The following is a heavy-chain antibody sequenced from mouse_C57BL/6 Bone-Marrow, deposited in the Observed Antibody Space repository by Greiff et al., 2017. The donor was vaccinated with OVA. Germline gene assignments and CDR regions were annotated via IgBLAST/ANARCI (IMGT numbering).Heavy chain of an antibody. CDR1: GYTFTNYW. CDR3: ARNRLPYYYGRSYWYFDV. CDR2: IYPGGGYT. J-gene: IGHJ1*03. V-gene: IGHV1-63*01. D-gene: IGHD1-1*01. Sequence: QVQLKQSGAELVRPGTSVKMSCKASGYTFTNYWIGWAKQRPGHGLEWIGDIYPGGGYTNYNEKFKGKATLTADKSSSTAYMQFSSLTSEDSAIYYCARNRLPYYYGRSYWYFDVWGTGTTVTVSS.